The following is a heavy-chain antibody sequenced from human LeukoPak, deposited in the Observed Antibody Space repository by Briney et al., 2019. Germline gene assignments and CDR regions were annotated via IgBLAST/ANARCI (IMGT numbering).Heavy chain of an antibody. CDR3: ATDSSRSWSLEFDY. CDR2: IDPNSGGT. D-gene: IGHD6-13*01. V-gene: IGHV1-2*02. CDR1: GYTFTGYY. Sequence: ASVKVSCKASGYTFTGYYMHWVRQAPGQGLEWMGWIDPNSGGTNYAQKFQGRVTMTRDTSISTAYMELSRLRSDDTAVYYCATDSSRSWSLEFDYWGQGTLVTGSS. J-gene: IGHJ4*02.